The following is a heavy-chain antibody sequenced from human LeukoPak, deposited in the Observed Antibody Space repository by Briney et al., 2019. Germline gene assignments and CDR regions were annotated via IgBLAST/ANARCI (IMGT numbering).Heavy chain of an antibody. CDR1: RFTLSSYW. Sequence: GGSLRLSCAASRFTLSSYWMHWVRQAPGKGLVWVSRINTDGSSTNYADSVKGRFTISRDNAMNTLYLQMNNLRAEDTAVYYCASRTGVYWGQETLVSVSS. V-gene: IGHV3-74*01. D-gene: IGHD1-14*01. CDR3: ASRTGVY. CDR2: INTDGSST. J-gene: IGHJ4*02.